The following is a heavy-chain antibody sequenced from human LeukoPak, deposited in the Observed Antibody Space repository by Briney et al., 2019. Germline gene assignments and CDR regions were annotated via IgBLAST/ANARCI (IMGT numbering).Heavy chain of an antibody. Sequence: SVKVSCKASGGTFSSYAISWVRQAPGQGLEWMGRIIPILGIANYAQKFQGRVTITADKSTSTAYMELSSLRSEDTAVYYCARVGNDSPPSGYYYGMDVWGQGTTVTVSS. D-gene: IGHD5-18*01. CDR1: GGTFSSYA. V-gene: IGHV1-69*04. J-gene: IGHJ6*02. CDR2: IIPILGIA. CDR3: ARVGNDSPPSGYYYGMDV.